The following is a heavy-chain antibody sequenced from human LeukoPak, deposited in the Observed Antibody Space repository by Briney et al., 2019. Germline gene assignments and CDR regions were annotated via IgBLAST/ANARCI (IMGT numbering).Heavy chain of an antibody. Sequence: GGSLRLSCAASGFTFSSYWMHWVRQAPGKGLVWVSRINSDGSSTSYADSVKGQFTISRDNAKNSLYLQMDSLRVEDTAEYYCARDPYSGNYGAYYYYYMDVWGKGTTVTVSS. CDR1: GFTFSSYW. D-gene: IGHD1-26*01. J-gene: IGHJ6*03. V-gene: IGHV3-74*01. CDR2: INSDGSST. CDR3: ARDPYSGNYGAYYYYYMDV.